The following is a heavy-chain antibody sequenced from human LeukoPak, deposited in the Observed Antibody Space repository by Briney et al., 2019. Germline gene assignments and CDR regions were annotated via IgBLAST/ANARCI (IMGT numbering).Heavy chain of an antibody. CDR3: ARPRSYSSSSGYGY. J-gene: IGHJ4*02. Sequence: SEALSLTCTVSGGSISSYYWSWIRQPPGKGLEWIGYIYYSGSTNYNPSPKSRVTISVDTSKNQFSLKLSSVTAADTAVYYCARPRSYSSSSGYGYWGQGTLVTVSS. D-gene: IGHD6-6*01. CDR1: GGSISSYY. CDR2: IYYSGST. V-gene: IGHV4-59*08.